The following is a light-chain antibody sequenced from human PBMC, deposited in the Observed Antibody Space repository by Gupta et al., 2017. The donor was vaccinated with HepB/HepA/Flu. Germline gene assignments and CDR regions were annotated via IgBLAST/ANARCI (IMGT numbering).Light chain of an antibody. CDR1: QSVSSI. V-gene: IGKV3-15*01. J-gene: IGKJ1*01. CDR3: QQYSNGPT. Sequence: EIVMTQSPATLPVSPGERAPLSCRASQSVSSILAWYQQKPGPAPRLLIYGASTRATGIPARFSGSGSGTEFTLTISRQQSEDFAVYYWQQYSNGPTFGQGTKVEIK. CDR2: GAS.